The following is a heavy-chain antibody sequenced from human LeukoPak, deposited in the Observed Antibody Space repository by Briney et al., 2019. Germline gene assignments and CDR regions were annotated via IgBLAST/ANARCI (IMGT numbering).Heavy chain of an antibody. Sequence: SETLSLTCTVSGGSISSGGYYWSWIRQHPGKGLEWIGYIYYSGSTYYNPSLKSRVTISVDTSKNQFSLKLSSVTAADTAVYYCARERRGYPNMDVWGQGTMVTVSS. D-gene: IGHD3-10*01. CDR2: IYYSGST. CDR1: GGSISSGGYY. J-gene: IGHJ6*02. V-gene: IGHV4-31*03. CDR3: ARERRGYPNMDV.